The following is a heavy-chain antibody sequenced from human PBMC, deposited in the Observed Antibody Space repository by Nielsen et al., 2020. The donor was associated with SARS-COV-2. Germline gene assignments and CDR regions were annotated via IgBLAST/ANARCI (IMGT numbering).Heavy chain of an antibody. J-gene: IGHJ4*02. V-gene: IGHV3-23*01. CDR2: MSVRGDST. D-gene: IGHD3-22*01. CDR1: GFTFNNFA. Sequence: GGSLRLSCAASGFTFNNFAMSWVRQAPGKGLEWVSAMSVRGDSTYYADSVKGRFTISRDNSRNTLYLQMNSLRVEDAAVYYCAKDPNDSTGYYIFESWGQGTLVTVSS. CDR3: AKDPNDSTGYYIFES.